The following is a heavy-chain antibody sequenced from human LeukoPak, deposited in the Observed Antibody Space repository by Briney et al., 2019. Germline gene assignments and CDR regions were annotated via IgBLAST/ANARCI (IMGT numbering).Heavy chain of an antibody. Sequence: SETLSLTCTVSGGSISSYYWSWIRQPPGKGLEWIGYIYYSGSTNYNPPLKSRVTISVDTSKNQFSLKLSSVTAADTAVYYCARSTDDYGDYYYYYGMDVWGQGTTVTDSS. J-gene: IGHJ6*02. CDR3: ARSTDDYGDYYYYYGMDV. CDR1: GGSISSYY. V-gene: IGHV4-59*01. D-gene: IGHD4-17*01. CDR2: IYYSGST.